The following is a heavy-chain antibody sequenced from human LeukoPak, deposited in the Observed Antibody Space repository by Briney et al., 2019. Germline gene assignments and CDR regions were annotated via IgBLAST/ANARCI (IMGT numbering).Heavy chain of an antibody. Sequence: GGSLRLSCAASGFTFSSYWMHWVRQAPGKGLVWVSRIKSDGSATSNADSVKGRFTISRDNAKNTLYLQMNSLRAEDTAVYYCARSNSSGWYYFDYWGQGTLVTVSS. V-gene: IGHV3-74*01. D-gene: IGHD6-19*01. J-gene: IGHJ4*02. CDR2: IKSDGSAT. CDR1: GFTFSSYW. CDR3: ARSNSSGWYYFDY.